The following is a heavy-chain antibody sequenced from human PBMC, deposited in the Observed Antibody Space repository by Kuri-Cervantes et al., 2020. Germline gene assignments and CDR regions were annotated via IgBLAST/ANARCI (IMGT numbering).Heavy chain of an antibody. CDR3: ASPKGGVDRPVLSGMDV. CDR2: IYDSGST. Sequence: SETLSLTFTVPGGSISSSSYYWGWIRQPPGKRLEWIGSIYDSGSTYYNPSLKSRVTISVDTSKNQFSLKLSSVTAADTAVYYCASPKGGVDRPVLSGMDVWGKGTTVTVSS. J-gene: IGHJ6*04. CDR1: GGSISSSSYY. V-gene: IGHV4-39*07. D-gene: IGHD1-26*01.